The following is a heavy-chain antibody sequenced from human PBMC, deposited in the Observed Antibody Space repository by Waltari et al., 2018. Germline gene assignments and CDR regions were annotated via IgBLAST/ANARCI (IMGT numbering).Heavy chain of an antibody. Sequence: EVQLVESGGGLVQPGGSLRLSCAASGFPFSSYWMSWVRQAPGKGLEWVANIKQDGSEKYYVDSVKGRFTISRDNAKNSLYLQMNSLRAEDTAVYYCASYGGTYWGQGTLVTVSS. D-gene: IGHD4-17*01. CDR2: IKQDGSEK. CDR3: ASYGGTY. V-gene: IGHV3-7*01. CDR1: GFPFSSYW. J-gene: IGHJ4*02.